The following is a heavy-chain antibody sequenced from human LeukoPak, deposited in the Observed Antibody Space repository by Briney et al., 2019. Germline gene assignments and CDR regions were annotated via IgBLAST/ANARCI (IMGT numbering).Heavy chain of an antibody. CDR2: MNPNSGNT. V-gene: IGHV1-8*01. CDR3: ARGHYYGSGSYYNLYRHYYYYYMDV. CDR1: GYTFTSYD. Sequence: ASVKVSCKASGYTFTSYDINWVRQATGQGLEWMGWMNPNSGNTGYAQKFQGRVTMTRNTSISTAYMELSSLRSEDTAVYYCARGHYYGSGSYYNLYRHYYYYYMDVWGKGTTVTISS. D-gene: IGHD3-10*01. J-gene: IGHJ6*03.